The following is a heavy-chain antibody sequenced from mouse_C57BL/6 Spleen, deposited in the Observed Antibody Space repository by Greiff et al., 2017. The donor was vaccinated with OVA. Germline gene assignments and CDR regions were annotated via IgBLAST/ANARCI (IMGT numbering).Heavy chain of an antibody. CDR2: IDPSDSET. Sequence: QVQLQQPGAELVRPGSSVKLSCKASGYTFTSYWMHWVKQRPIQGLEWIGNIDPSDSETHYNQKFKDKATLTVDKSSSTAYMQLSSLTSEDSAVYYCARDDYSLYWYFDVWGTGTTGTVSS. CDR1: GYTFTSYW. J-gene: IGHJ1*03. V-gene: IGHV1-52*01. D-gene: IGHD2-4*01. CDR3: ARDDYSLYWYFDV.